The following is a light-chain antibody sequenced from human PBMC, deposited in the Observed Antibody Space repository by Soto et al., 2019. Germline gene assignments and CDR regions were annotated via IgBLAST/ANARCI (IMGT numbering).Light chain of an antibody. V-gene: IGKV3-15*01. CDR1: QSINSN. CDR3: QQYNNWLWT. Sequence: EIVMTQSPATLSVSPGERATLSCRASQSINSNLVWYQQKPGQAPRLLIYGASTRATGILARFSGSGSGTEFTLTISSLQSEDFAVYYCQQYNNWLWTFGQGTKVEIK. J-gene: IGKJ1*01. CDR2: GAS.